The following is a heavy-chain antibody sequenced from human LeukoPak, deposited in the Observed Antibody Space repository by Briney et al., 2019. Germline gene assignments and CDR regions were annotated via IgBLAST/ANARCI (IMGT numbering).Heavy chain of an antibody. CDR3: ARLAAISGSDYPDD. V-gene: IGHV4-59*08. CDR2: IFYSGNT. Sequence: SETLSLTCTVSGVSISSYYWSWIRQPPGKGLEWIGYIFYSGNTIYNPSLRSRVTISAATSKNHFSLRLRSVTAADTAVYYCARLAAISGSDYPDDWGQGTLVTVSS. J-gene: IGHJ4*02. D-gene: IGHD1-26*01. CDR1: GVSISSYY.